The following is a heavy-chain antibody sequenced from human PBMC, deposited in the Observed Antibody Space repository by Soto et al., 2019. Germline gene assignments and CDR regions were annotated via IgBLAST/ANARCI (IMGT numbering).Heavy chain of an antibody. CDR1: GFTFDDYA. D-gene: IGHD1-20*01. CDR2: ISWNSDSI. J-gene: IGHJ1*01. CDR3: VKGIHNFLAGDCQH. V-gene: IGHV3-9*01. Sequence: EVQLVESGGGLVQPGRSLRLSCAASGFTFDDYAMHWVRQAPGKGLEWVSGISWNSDSIGYADSVKGRFTISRDNAKNCLHLQINSLRAEDTAWYYCVKGIHNFLAGDCQHWGQGTLVTVSS.